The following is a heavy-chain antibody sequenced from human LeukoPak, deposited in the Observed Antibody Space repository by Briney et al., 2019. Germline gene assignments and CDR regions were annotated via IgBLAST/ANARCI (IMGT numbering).Heavy chain of an antibody. CDR3: ARGEKSWINGFDL. J-gene: IGHJ4*02. CDR1: GFTVSSKY. V-gene: IGHV3-66*01. CDR2: FHSGGST. D-gene: IGHD2-8*01. Sequence: GGSLRLSCAASGFTVSSKYMSWVRQAPGKGLEWVSVFHSGGSTYYADSVKGRFTISRDNAKNTLDLQMNSLRAEDTAVYYCARGEKSWINGFDLWGQGTLVTVSS.